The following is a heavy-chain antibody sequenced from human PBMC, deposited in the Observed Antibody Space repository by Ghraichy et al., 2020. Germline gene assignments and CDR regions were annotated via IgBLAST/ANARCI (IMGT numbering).Heavy chain of an antibody. J-gene: IGHJ6*02. CDR3: ARLLRSGRYYYGMDV. CDR1: GFTFSSYS. Sequence: LSLTCAASGFTFSSYSMNWVRQAPGKGLEWVSSISSSSSYIYYADSVKGRFTISRDNAKNSLYLQMNSLRAEDTAVYYCARLLRSGRYYYGMDVWGQGTTVTVSS. D-gene: IGHD4-17*01. V-gene: IGHV3-21*01. CDR2: ISSSSSYI.